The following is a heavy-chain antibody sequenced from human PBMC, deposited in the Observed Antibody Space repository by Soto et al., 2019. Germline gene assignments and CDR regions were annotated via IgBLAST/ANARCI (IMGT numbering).Heavy chain of an antibody. CDR3: ATYDSTGKFDY. D-gene: IGHD3-22*01. V-gene: IGHV4-59*01. Sequence: TSETLSLTCTVSGGSILSYYWSWVRQPPGKELEYIGHIYYSGSTTYNPSLKSRVTISVDTSKEQFSLKLTSVTAADTAVYYCATYDSTGKFDYSGQGTLVTAPQ. CDR1: GGSILSYY. J-gene: IGHJ4*02. CDR2: IYYSGST.